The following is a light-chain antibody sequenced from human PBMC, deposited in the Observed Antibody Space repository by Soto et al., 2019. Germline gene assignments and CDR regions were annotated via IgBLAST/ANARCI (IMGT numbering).Light chain of an antibody. CDR2: KTS. CDR3: KPYNSCAIYT. V-gene: IGKV1-5*03. J-gene: IGKJ3*01. Sequence: DIQMTQSPSTLSASVGDRVTITCRASQSINSWLAWYQQKPGKAPNLLIYKTSDLETGVPSRFRGSGSVTEFKLTITGPQPDDFPNYYCKPYNSCAIYTFSPGAKVVIK. CDR1: QSINSW.